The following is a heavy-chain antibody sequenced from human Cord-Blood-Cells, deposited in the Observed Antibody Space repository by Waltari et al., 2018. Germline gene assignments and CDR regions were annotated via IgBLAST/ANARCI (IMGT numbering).Heavy chain of an antibody. CDR1: GFTFSSYW. CDR2: INSDGSST. V-gene: IGHV3-74*01. CDR3: ARTRCGGGSCYHFDY. J-gene: IGHJ4*02. Sequence: EVQLVESGGGLVQPGGSLRLSCAASGFTFSSYWMHWVRQAPGKGLVWVSRINSDGSSTSDADSVKGRFTISRDNAKNTLYLQMNSLRAEDMAVYYCARTRCGGGSCYHFDYWGQGTLVTVSS. D-gene: IGHD2-15*01.